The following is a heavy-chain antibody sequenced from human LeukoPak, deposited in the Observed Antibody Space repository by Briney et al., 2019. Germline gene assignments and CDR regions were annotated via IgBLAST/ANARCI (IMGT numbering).Heavy chain of an antibody. CDR1: GFTLSSLA. CDR2: SGTRSGTK. V-gene: IGHV3-21*04. Sequence: PGGSLRLSCAASGFTLSSLAMHWVRQAPGKGLEWVSSSGTRSGTKYYADSVMGRFTISRDSAMNSVSLQINSLRAEDTAVYYCAKDYSSGYFQHWGQGTLVTVSS. CDR3: AKDYSSGYFQH. D-gene: IGHD6-19*01. J-gene: IGHJ1*01.